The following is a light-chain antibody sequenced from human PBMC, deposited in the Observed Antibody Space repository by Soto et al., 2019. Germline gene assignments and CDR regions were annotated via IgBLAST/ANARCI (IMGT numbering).Light chain of an antibody. CDR2: DAS. CDR3: QQRSNWPPT. Sequence: EIVLTQSPATLSLSPGERATLSCRASQSVSSYLAWYQQKPGQAPRLLIYDASNRATGIPARFSGSGSGTDFTLTISSQAPEDFAVYYCQQRSNWPPTFGPGTKVDIK. V-gene: IGKV3-11*01. J-gene: IGKJ3*01. CDR1: QSVSSY.